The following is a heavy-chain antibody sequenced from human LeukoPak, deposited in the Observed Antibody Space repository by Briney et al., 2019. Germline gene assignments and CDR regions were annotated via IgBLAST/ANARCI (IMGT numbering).Heavy chain of an antibody. CDR1: GGSISSSSYY. V-gene: IGHV4-39*01. J-gene: IGHJ4*02. CDR2: IYYSGST. Sequence: PSETLSLTCTVSGGSISSSSYYWGWIRQPPGKGLEWIGSIYYSGSTYYNPSLKSRVTISVDTSKNQFSLKLSSVTAADTAVYYCAARVLLGGSLSIDYWGQGTLVTVSS. CDR3: AARVLLGGSLSIDY. D-gene: IGHD1-26*01.